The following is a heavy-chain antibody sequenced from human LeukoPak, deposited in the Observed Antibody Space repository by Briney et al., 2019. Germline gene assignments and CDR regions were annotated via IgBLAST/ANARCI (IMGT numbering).Heavy chain of an antibody. D-gene: IGHD3-3*01. J-gene: IGHJ6*03. CDR3: ARGGAVTIFGNMDV. CDR1: GYTFTSHG. CDR2: ISTYNGNT. V-gene: IGHV1-18*01. Sequence: ASVKVSCKASGYTFTSHGISWVRQAPGQGLEWMGWISTYNGNTNYAQKFQGRVTMTRDTSISTAYMELSRLRSDDTAVYYCARGGAVTIFGNMDVWGKGTTVTVSS.